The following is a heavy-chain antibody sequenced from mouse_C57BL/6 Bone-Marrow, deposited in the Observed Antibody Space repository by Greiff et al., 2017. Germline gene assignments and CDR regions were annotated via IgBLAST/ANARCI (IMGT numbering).Heavy chain of an antibody. CDR1: GYTFPSYW. V-gene: IGHV1-55*01. Sequence: VQLQQPGAELVKPGASVKMSCKASGYTFPSYWITWVTQRPGKGLEWIGDIYPGSGSTNYNEKVKSKATLTVDTSSSTPSLKLSSLTSEDSAVYDCARAEVLGNYFDYWGQGTTLTVSS. CDR2: IYPGSGST. CDR3: ARAEVLGNYFDY. D-gene: IGHD2-14*01. J-gene: IGHJ2*01.